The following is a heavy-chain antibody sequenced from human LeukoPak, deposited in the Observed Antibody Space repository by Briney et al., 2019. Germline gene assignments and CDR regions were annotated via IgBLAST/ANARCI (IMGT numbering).Heavy chain of an antibody. CDR2: ITGSGDRT. D-gene: IGHD3-22*01. J-gene: IGHJ4*02. Sequence: GGSLRLSCAASGFSFSSYAMTWVRQAPGKGLEWVSVITGSGDRTYYADSVKGRFTISRDNAKNSLYLQMNSLRAEDTAVYYCAKSSYYDSSGFYREYYFDYWGQGTLVTVSS. CDR3: AKSSYYDSSGFYREYYFDY. CDR1: GFSFSSYA. V-gene: IGHV3-23*01.